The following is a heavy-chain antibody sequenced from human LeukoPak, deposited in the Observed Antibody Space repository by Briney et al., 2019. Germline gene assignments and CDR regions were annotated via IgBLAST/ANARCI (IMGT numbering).Heavy chain of an antibody. J-gene: IGHJ5*02. CDR1: GGSFSGYY. D-gene: IGHD3-10*01. V-gene: IGHV4-34*01. CDR2: LNHSGST. CDR3: AKGRCHGSGRGGWFDP. Sequence: PSETLSLTCAVYGGSFSGYYWSWIRQPPGKGLELIGELNHSGSTNYNPSLKSRVTISVDTSKSQFSLKLSSVTAADTAAYYSAKGRCHGSGRGGWFDPWGQGTMVTVSS.